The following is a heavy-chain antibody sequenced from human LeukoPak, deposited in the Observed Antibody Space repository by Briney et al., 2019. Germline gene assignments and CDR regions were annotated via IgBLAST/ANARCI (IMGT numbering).Heavy chain of an antibody. Sequence: SETLSLTCTVTGDSISSSGNFWAWIRQPPGKGLEWIGNIYYSEITYSNPSLKSRLTISVDTSKNQFSLKLSSVTAADTAVYYCARMYYYGSGSYYWFDPWGQGTLVTVSS. D-gene: IGHD3-10*01. CDR2: IYYSEIT. CDR3: ARMYYYGSGSYYWFDP. J-gene: IGHJ5*02. V-gene: IGHV4-39*07. CDR1: GDSISSSGNF.